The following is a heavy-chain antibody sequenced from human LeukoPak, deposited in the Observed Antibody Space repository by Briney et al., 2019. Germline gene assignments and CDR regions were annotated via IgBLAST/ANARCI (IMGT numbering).Heavy chain of an antibody. CDR3: ANPYYDFWSGENWFDP. V-gene: IGHV3-23*01. D-gene: IGHD3-3*01. CDR1: GFTFSSYA. J-gene: IGHJ5*02. Sequence: PGGSLRLSCAASGFTFSSYAMSWVRQAPGKGLEWVSAISGSGGSTYYADSVKGRFTISRDNSKNTLYLQMNSLRAEDTAVYYCANPYYDFWSGENWFDPWGQGPLVTVSP. CDR2: ISGSGGST.